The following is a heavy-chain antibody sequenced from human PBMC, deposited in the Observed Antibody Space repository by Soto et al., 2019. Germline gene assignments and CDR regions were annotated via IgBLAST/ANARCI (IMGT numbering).Heavy chain of an antibody. Sequence: QVQLVQSGAEVKKPGASVKVSCKASGYTFTSYDINWVRQATGQGLEYLGWMNPNSGNTAYVQKFQGRVTMTWATSITTAYMELCSLRSEDTAVYFCARGIKYGAYSRWFDPWGQGTLVTVSS. D-gene: IGHD4-17*01. J-gene: IGHJ5*02. CDR3: ARGIKYGAYSRWFDP. CDR2: MNPNSGNT. V-gene: IGHV1-8*01. CDR1: GYTFTSYD.